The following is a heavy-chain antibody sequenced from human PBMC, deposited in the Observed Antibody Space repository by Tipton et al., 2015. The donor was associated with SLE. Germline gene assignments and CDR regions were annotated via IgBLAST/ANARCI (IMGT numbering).Heavy chain of an antibody. V-gene: IGHV4-38-2*01. J-gene: IGHJ6*02. CDR2: IYHSGST. CDR1: GYSISSGYY. D-gene: IGHD5-24*01. Sequence: GLVKPSETLSLTCAVSGYSISSGYYWGWIRQPPGKGLEWIGSIYHSGSTNYNPSLKSRVTISVDTSKNQFSLKLSSVTAADTAVYYCARHGLVEMAYYYYYGMDVWGQGTTVTVSS. CDR3: ARHGLVEMAYYYYYGMDV.